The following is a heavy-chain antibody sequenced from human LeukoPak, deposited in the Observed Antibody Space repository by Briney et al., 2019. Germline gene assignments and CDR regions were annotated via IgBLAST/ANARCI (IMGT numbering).Heavy chain of an antibody. D-gene: IGHD4-11*01. CDR1: GGTFSSYA. V-gene: IGHV1-69*13. Sequence: ASVKVSCKASGGTFSSYAISWVRQAPGQGLEWMGGIIPIFGTANYAQKFQGRVTITADESTSTAYMELSSLRSEDTAVYYCARVKYSRRRILKYYYYGMDVWGLGTTVTVSS. CDR2: IIPIFGTA. J-gene: IGHJ6*02. CDR3: ARVKYSRRRILKYYYYGMDV.